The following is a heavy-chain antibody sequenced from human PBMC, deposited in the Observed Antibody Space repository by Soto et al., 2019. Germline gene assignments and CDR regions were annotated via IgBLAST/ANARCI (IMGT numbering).Heavy chain of an antibody. CDR3: ARDPYYYDSSGYLDY. V-gene: IGHV1-69*01. CDR1: GGTFSSYA. D-gene: IGHD3-22*01. J-gene: IGHJ4*02. CDR2: IIPIFGTA. Sequence: QVQLVQSGAEVKKPGSSMKVSGKASGGTFSSYAISWVRQAPGQGLEWMGGIIPIFGTANYAQKFQGRVTITADESTSTAYMELSSLRSEDTAVYYCARDPYYYDSSGYLDYWGQGTLVTVSS.